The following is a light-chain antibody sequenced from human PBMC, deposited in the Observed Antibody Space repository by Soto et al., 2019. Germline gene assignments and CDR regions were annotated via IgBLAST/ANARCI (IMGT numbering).Light chain of an antibody. Sequence: SILTAPSTASLSPGQSVAISCTGTSSDVGGYNYASWYQQHPGKAPKLMIYEVNKRPSGVPDRFSGSKSGNTASLTVSGLQAEDEADYYCSSYAGSSNVFGTGTKVTV. CDR2: EVN. V-gene: IGLV2-8*01. CDR1: SSDVGGYNY. J-gene: IGLJ1*01. CDR3: SSYAGSSNV.